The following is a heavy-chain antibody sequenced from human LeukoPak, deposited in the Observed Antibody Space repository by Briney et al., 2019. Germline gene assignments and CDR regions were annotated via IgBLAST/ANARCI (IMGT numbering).Heavy chain of an antibody. D-gene: IGHD1-26*01. V-gene: IGHV3-74*01. J-gene: IGHJ4*02. CDR2: INEDGRSI. CDR3: VGGRGSYGDF. Sequence: SGGSLRLSCAVSGFAFRSYWMHWVRQVPGKGLVWVSRINEDGRSISYADSVKGRFTISRDNAKNTLYLQMTSLRVDDTAVYYCVGGRGSYGDFWGQGTLVTVSS. CDR1: GFAFRSYW.